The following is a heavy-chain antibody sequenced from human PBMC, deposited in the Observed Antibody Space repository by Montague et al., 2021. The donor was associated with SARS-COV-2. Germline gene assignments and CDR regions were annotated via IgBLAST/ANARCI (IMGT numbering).Heavy chain of an antibody. D-gene: IGHD3-10*01. V-gene: IGHV4-61*02. Sequence: TLSLTCTVSGGSISSGSYYWSWIRQPAGKGLEWIGRIYTSGSTNYNPSLKSRVTISVDTSKNQFSLKLSSVTAADTAVYYCARVGVGTMVRGVIPAYYYYGMDVWGQVTTVTDAS. CDR3: ARVGVGTMVRGVIPAYYYYGMDV. CDR1: GGSISSGSYY. J-gene: IGHJ6*02. CDR2: IYTSGST.